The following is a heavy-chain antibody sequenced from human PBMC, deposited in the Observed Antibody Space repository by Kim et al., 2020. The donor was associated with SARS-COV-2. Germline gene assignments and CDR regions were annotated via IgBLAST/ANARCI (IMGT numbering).Heavy chain of an antibody. CDR2: ISHNGTAQ. V-gene: IGHV3-30-3*01. CDR1: GFAFNTFA. Sequence: GGSLRLSCAASGFAFNTFAMHWVRHAPGKGLAWVALISHNGTAQYYADSVKGRFTISRDNSKDILYLHMDNLRLEDTATYYCTSPLGGRTTADSYPDYWGQGTLVTVFS. CDR3: TSPLGGRTTADSYPDY. D-gene: IGHD1-7*01. J-gene: IGHJ4*02.